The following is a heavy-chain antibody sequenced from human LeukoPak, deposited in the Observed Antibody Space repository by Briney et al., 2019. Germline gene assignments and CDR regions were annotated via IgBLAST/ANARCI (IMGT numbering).Heavy chain of an antibody. D-gene: IGHD6-13*01. CDR2: IHYSGST. Sequence: SETLSLTCTVSGGSISSYYWSWIRQPPRKGLEWIGYIHYSGSTNYNPSLKSRVTISVDTSKNQFSLKLSSVTAADTAVYYCARSEYSSSWALFDYWGQGTLVTVSS. CDR3: ARSEYSSSWALFDY. CDR1: GGSISSYY. J-gene: IGHJ4*02. V-gene: IGHV4-59*01.